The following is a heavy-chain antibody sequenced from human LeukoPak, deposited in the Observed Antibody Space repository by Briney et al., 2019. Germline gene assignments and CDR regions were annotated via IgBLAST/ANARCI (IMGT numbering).Heavy chain of an antibody. CDR3: ARVQVTYGMDV. CDR2: IYYSGST. D-gene: IGHD2-21*02. V-gene: IGHV4-59*01. CDR1: GGSISSYY. Sequence: SETLSLTCTVSGGSISSYYWSWIRQPPGKGLEWIGYIYYSGSTNYNPSLKSRVTISVDTSKNQFSLKLSSVTAADTAVYYCARVQVTYGMDVWGQGTRSPSP. J-gene: IGHJ6*02.